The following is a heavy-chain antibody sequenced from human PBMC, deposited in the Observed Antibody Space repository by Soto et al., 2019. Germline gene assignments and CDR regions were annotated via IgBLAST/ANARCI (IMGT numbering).Heavy chain of an antibody. CDR1: GFTFSSYW. Sequence: GGSLRLSCAASGFTFSSYWMHWVRQAPGEGLVWVSRINSDGSSTSYADSVKGRFTISRDNAKNTLYLQMNSLRAEDTAVYYCARGGAYCGGDCYYYYGMDVWGQGTTVTVSS. V-gene: IGHV3-74*01. CDR2: INSDGSST. D-gene: IGHD2-21*02. CDR3: ARGGAYCGGDCYYYYGMDV. J-gene: IGHJ6*02.